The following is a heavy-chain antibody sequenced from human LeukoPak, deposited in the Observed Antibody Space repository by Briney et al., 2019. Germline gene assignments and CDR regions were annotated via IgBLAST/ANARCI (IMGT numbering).Heavy chain of an antibody. CDR2: IIPILGIA. Sequence: GASVKVSCKASGYTFTSYYMHWVRQAPGQGLEWMGRIIPILGIANYAQKFQGRVTITADKSTSTAYMELSSLRSEDTAVYYCARDTLSDMVRGVVDVPNLDYWGLGTLVTVSS. J-gene: IGHJ4*02. CDR3: ARDTLSDMVRGVVDVPNLDY. D-gene: IGHD3-10*01. V-gene: IGHV1-69*04. CDR1: GYTFTSYY.